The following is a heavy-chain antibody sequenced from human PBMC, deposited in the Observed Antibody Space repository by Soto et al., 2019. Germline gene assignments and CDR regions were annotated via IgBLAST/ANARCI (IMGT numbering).Heavy chain of an antibody. CDR1: GDSISSDKW. CDR2: IHHRKSA. D-gene: IGHD2-21*02. Sequence: QVQLQESGPGLVKPSGTLSLTCAVSGDSISSDKWWTWVRQPPGKGLEWIGEIHHRKSANYNLSLRSRVTMSVDKSKNQFSLKLTSVTAADTAIYYCARGGDWRCDYWGQGVLVAVSS. CDR3: ARGGDWRCDY. J-gene: IGHJ4*02. V-gene: IGHV4-4*02.